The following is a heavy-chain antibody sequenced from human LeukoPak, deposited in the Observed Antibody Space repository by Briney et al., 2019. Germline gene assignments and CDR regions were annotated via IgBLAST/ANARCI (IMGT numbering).Heavy chain of an antibody. CDR3: ARDLMRDDFWRVTDY. V-gene: IGHV3-7*01. D-gene: IGHD3-3*01. CDR1: GFTFSSYW. J-gene: IGHJ4*02. Sequence: PGGSPRLSCAASGFTFSSYWMSWVRQAPGKGLEWVANIKQDGSEKYYVDSVKGRFTISRDNAKNSLYLQMNSLRAEDTAVYYCARDLMRDDFWRVTDYWGQGTLVTVSS. CDR2: IKQDGSEK.